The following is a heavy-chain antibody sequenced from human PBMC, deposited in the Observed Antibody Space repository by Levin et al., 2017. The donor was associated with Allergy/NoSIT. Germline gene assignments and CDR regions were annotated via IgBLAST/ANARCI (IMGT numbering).Heavy chain of an antibody. CDR3: ARVGVTMVRGVIIPWFDP. CDR1: GFTFSSYS. CDR2: ISSSSSTI. Sequence: PGGSLRLSCAASGFTFSSYSMNWVRQAPGKGLEWVSYISSSSSTIYYADSVKGRFTISRDNAKNSLYLQMNSLRAEDTAVYYCARVGVTMVRGVIIPWFDPWGQGTLVTVSS. J-gene: IGHJ5*02. V-gene: IGHV3-48*01. D-gene: IGHD3-10*01.